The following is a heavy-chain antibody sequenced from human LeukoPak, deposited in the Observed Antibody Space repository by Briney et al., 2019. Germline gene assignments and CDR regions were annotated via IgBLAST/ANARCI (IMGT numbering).Heavy chain of an antibody. J-gene: IGHJ4*02. D-gene: IGHD4-17*01. CDR3: AKRAVTTFSSGFHY. V-gene: IGHV3-23*01. CDR2: ISGIGVAA. Sequence: PGGSLRLSCAASGFTFGSYAMTWVRQAPGKGLEWVSVISGIGVAAYYADSVKGRFTISRDNSKNTLYLQMNSLRAEDTAVYYCAKRAVTTFSSGFHYWGQRTLVTVSS. CDR1: GFTFGSYA.